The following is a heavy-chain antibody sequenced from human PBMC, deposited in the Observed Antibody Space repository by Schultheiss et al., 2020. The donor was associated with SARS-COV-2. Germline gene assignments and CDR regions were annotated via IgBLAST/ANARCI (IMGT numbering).Heavy chain of an antibody. CDR2: ISSSSSYT. V-gene: IGHV3-21*05. Sequence: GGSLRLSCAASGFTFSSYEMNWVRQAPGKGLEWVSYISSSSSYTNYADSVKGRFTISRDNSKNTLYLQMNSLRAEDTAVYFCARDRNYYGMDVWGQGTTVTVSS. CDR1: GFTFSSYE. J-gene: IGHJ6*02. CDR3: ARDRNYYGMDV.